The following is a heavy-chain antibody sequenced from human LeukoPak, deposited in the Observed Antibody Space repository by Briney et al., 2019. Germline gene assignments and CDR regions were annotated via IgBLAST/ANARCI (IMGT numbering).Heavy chain of an antibody. V-gene: IGHV1-2*02. Sequence: ASVKVSCKASGYTFTAYYMHWVRQAPGQGLEWMGWINPISGGTNYAQKFQGRVTMTRDTSISTAYMELSSLRFDDTAVYYCARYSGDNNAFDYWGQGTLVTVS. CDR2: INPISGGT. D-gene: IGHD3-10*01. J-gene: IGHJ4*02. CDR3: ARYSGDNNAFDY. CDR1: GYTFTAYY.